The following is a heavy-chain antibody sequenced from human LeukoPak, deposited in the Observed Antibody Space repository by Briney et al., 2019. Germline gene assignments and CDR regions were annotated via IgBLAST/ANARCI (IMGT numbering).Heavy chain of an antibody. CDR3: AKDLYSMVSEYYLDY. V-gene: IGHV3-23*01. CDR2: ISGSGGST. Sequence: GGSLRLSCAASGFTFSSYAMSWVRQAPGKGLEWVSAISGSGGSTYYADSVKGRFTISRDNSKNTLYLQMNSLRAEGTAVYYCAKDLYSMVSEYYLDYWGQGTLVTVSS. J-gene: IGHJ4*02. D-gene: IGHD6-13*01. CDR1: GFTFSSYA.